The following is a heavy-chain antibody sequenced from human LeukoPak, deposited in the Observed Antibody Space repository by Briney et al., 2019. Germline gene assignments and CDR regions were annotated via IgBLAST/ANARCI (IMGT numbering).Heavy chain of an antibody. CDR1: GGSISSYY. D-gene: IGHD3-16*02. V-gene: IGHV4-59*01. CDR2: IYYSGST. Sequence: PSETLSLTCTVSGGSISSYYWSWIRQPAGKGLEWIGYIYYSGSTNYNPSLKSRVTISVDTSKNQFSLKLSSVTAADTAVYYCARVGNYDYVWGSYRYFDYWGQGTLVTVSS. CDR3: ARVGNYDYVWGSYRYFDY. J-gene: IGHJ4*02.